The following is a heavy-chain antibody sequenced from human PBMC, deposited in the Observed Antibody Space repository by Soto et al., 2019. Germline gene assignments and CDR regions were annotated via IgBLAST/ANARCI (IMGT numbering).Heavy chain of an antibody. Sequence: PSETLSLTCTVSGGSISSGGYYWSWIRQHPGKGLEWIGYIYYSGSTYYNPSLKSRVTISVDTSKNQFSLKLSSVTAADTAVYYCARDNTIFGGDYYYGMDVWGQGTTVTVSS. CDR3: ARDNTIFGGDYYYGMDV. V-gene: IGHV4-31*03. CDR2: IYYSGST. CDR1: GGSISSGGYY. J-gene: IGHJ6*02. D-gene: IGHD3-3*01.